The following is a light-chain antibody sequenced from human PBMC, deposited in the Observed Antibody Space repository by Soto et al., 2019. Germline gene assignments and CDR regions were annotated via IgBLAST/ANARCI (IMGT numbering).Light chain of an antibody. CDR3: QHYNGWPPAFT. Sequence: EILMTQSPATLSVSPGERATLSCRASQSLNRNLAWYQQKPGQAPRLIIYGASTRASGIPARFSGRRSGTEFTLTISSLQSEDFARYYCQHYNGWPPAFTFGPGTKVDL. CDR1: QSLNRN. J-gene: IGKJ3*01. CDR2: GAS. V-gene: IGKV3D-15*01.